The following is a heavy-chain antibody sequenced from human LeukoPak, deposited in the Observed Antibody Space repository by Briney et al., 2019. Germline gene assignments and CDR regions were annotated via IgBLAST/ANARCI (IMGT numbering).Heavy chain of an antibody. CDR1: GFTFSSYS. CDR2: ISSSSSYI. CDR3: ARISGSGGSPYFDY. V-gene: IGHV3-21*01. J-gene: IGHJ4*02. D-gene: IGHD2-15*01. Sequence: GGSLRLSCAASGFTFSSYSMNWVRQAPGKGLEWVSSISSSSSYIYYADSVKGRFTISRDNAKNSLYLQMNSLRAEDTAVYYCARISGSGGSPYFDYWGQGTLVTVSS.